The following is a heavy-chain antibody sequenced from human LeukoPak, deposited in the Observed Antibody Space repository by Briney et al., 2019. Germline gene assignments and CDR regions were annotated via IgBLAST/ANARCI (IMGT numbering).Heavy chain of an antibody. Sequence: GGSLRLSCAASGFTFSSYGMHWVRQAPGKGLEWVAFLRYDGSNKYYADSVKGRFTISRDNSKNTLCLQMNSLRAEDTAVYYCAKDEYCSSTSCQYYYYYYMDVWGKGTTVTVSS. CDR1: GFTFSSYG. D-gene: IGHD2-2*01. V-gene: IGHV3-30*02. CDR2: LRYDGSNK. CDR3: AKDEYCSSTSCQYYYYYYMDV. J-gene: IGHJ6*03.